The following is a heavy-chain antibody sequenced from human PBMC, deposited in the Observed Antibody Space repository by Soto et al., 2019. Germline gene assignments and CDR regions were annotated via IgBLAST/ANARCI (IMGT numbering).Heavy chain of an antibody. Sequence: SETLSLACTVSGGSISSYYWSWIRQPPGKGLEWIGYIYYSGSTNYNPSLKSRVTISVDTSKNQFSLKLSSVTAADTAVYYCAIHNQPLLLWFGELTLNWFEPWGQGTLVTVS. CDR1: GGSISSYY. CDR3: AIHNQPLLLWFGELTLNWFEP. CDR2: IYYSGST. D-gene: IGHD3-10*01. J-gene: IGHJ5*02. V-gene: IGHV4-59*08.